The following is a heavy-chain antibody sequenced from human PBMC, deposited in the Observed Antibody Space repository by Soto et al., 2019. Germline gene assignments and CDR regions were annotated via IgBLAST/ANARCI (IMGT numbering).Heavy chain of an antibody. D-gene: IGHD4-4*01. CDR2: INHSGST. V-gene: IGHV4-34*01. J-gene: IGHJ6*02. CDR3: ARGYSNFYYYYGMDV. Sequence: LSLTCAVYGGSFSGYYWSWIRQPPGKGLEWIGEINHSGSTNYNPSLKSRVTISVDTSKNQFSLKLSSVTAADTAVYYCARGYSNFYYYYGMDVWGQGTTVTVSS. CDR1: GGSFSGYY.